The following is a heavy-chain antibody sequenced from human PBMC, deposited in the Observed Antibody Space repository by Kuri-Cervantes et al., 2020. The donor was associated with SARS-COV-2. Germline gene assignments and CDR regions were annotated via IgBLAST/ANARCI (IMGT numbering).Heavy chain of an antibody. CDR2: INWNGGST. V-gene: IGHV3-20*04. J-gene: IGHJ4*02. CDR1: GFTFDDYG. Sequence: GGSLRLSCAASGFTFDDYGMSWVRQAPGKGLEWVSGINWNGGSTGYADSVKGRLTISRDNAKNSLYLQMNSLRAEDTAVYYCATPAPEYGGNSGGWVFWGQGTLVTVSS. D-gene: IGHD4-23*01. CDR3: ATPAPEYGGNSGGWVF.